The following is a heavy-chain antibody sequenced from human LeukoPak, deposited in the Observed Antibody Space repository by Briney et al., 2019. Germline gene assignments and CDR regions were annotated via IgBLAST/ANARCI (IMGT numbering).Heavy chain of an antibody. Sequence: PGGSLRLSCAVSGFIFSNYAMNWVRQAPGKGLEWVSAISGSGGSTYYADSVKGRFTISRDNSKNTLYLQMNSLRAEDTALYYCARAFGIVVVPAATDYWGQGTLVTVSS. D-gene: IGHD2-2*01. V-gene: IGHV3-23*01. CDR3: ARAFGIVVVPAATDY. CDR2: ISGSGGST. J-gene: IGHJ4*02. CDR1: GFIFSNYA.